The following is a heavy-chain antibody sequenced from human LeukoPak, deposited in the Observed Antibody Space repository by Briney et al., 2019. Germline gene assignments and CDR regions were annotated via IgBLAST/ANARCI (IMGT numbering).Heavy chain of an antibody. CDR2: ISWKSDTR. J-gene: IGHJ3*02. V-gene: IGHV3-9*01. D-gene: IGHD3-22*01. CDR1: GFRFDGHA. Sequence: PGGSLRLSCAASGFRFDGHAMPWVRQAPGKGLEWVSGISWKSDTRGYADSVKGRFTISRDNSKNTLYLQMNSLRAEDTAVYYCARDILGTYYYDSSGYSDAFDIWGQGTMVTVSS. CDR3: ARDILGTYYYDSSGYSDAFDI.